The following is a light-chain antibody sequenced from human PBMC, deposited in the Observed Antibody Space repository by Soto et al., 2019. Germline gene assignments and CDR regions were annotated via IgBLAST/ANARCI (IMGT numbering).Light chain of an antibody. J-gene: IGKJ2*01. CDR3: QQRSNWPRT. CDR1: QSVSSS. CDR2: DAS. V-gene: IGKV3-11*01. Sequence: EIVLTQSPATLSLSPGERATLSCRASQSVSSSLGWYQQIPGQAPRLLIYDASHRATGIPARFSGSGSGTDFTLTISSLEPGDFAVYYCQQRSNWPRTFGQGTKLEIK.